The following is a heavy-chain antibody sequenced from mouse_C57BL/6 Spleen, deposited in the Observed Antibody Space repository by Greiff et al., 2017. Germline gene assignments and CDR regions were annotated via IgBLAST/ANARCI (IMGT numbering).Heavy chain of an antibody. V-gene: IGHV6-6*01. Sequence: EVQLVESGGGLVQPGGSMKLSCAASGFTFSDAWMDWVRQSPEKGLEWVAEIRNKANNHATYYAESVKGRFTISRDDSKSSVYLKMNSLRAEDTGIYYCTRGYGSSYGAYWGQGTLVTVSA. CDR3: TRGYGSSYGAY. CDR1: GFTFSDAW. CDR2: IRNKANNHAT. J-gene: IGHJ3*01. D-gene: IGHD1-1*01.